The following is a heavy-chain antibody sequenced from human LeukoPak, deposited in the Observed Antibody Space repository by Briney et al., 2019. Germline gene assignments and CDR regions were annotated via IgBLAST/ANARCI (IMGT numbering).Heavy chain of an antibody. CDR1: GFTFTSSA. J-gene: IGHJ4*02. CDR3: ARDLQVAAAVDY. V-gene: IGHV1-2*02. CDR2: INPNSGGT. Sequence: PGASVKVSCKASGFTFTSSAMQWVRQARGQRLEWMGWINPNSGGTNYAQEFQGRVTMTRDTSISTAYMELSRLRSDDTAVYYCARDLQVAAAVDYWGQGTLVTVSS. D-gene: IGHD6-13*01.